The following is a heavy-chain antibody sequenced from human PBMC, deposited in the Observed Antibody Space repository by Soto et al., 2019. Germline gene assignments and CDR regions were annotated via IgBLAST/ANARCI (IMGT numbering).Heavy chain of an antibody. J-gene: IGHJ6*02. V-gene: IGHV3-48*02. Sequence: PGGSLRLSCAASGFSFPSYSMNWVRQAPGKGLEWVSYINSFSSTIYYADSVKGRFTVSRDNARNSLYLQMSSLRDEDTAVYYCARSFFPDCGMDVWGQGTTVTVSS. CDR3: ARSFFPDCGMDV. D-gene: IGHD2-21*01. CDR1: GFSFPSYS. CDR2: INSFSSTI.